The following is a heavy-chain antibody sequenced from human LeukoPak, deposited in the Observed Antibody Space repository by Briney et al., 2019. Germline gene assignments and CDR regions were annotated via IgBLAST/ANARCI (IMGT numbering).Heavy chain of an antibody. CDR1: GGSFSGYY. Sequence: SETLSLTCAVYGGSFSGYYWSWIRQPPGKGLEWIGEINHSGSTNYNPSLKSRVTISVDTSKIQFSLKLSSVTAADTAVYYYARYRGSGTDWFDPWGQGTLVTVSS. CDR3: ARYRGSGTDWFDP. J-gene: IGHJ5*02. V-gene: IGHV4-34*01. D-gene: IGHD3-10*01. CDR2: INHSGST.